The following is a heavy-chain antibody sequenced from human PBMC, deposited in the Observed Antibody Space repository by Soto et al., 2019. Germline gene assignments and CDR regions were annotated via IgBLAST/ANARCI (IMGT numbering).Heavy chain of an antibody. CDR1: GGSINSGGYY. V-gene: IGHV4-31*03. J-gene: IGHJ4*02. CDR2: LNYSGST. Sequence: QVQLQESGPGLVKPSQTLSLTCTVSGGSINSGGYYWSWIRQHPGKGLQWIGNLNYSGSTYYNPSLESRVTISVDTSKNQVSLKVSSVTAADTAVYYCASAPLINYYDSSGYSPRPLEVDYWGQGTLVTVSS. CDR3: ASAPLINYYDSSGYSPRPLEVDY. D-gene: IGHD3-22*01.